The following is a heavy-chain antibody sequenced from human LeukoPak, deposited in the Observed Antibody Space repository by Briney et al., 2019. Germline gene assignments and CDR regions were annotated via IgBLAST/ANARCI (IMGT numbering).Heavy chain of an antibody. CDR3: ARGNGLRFLEWFPVH. J-gene: IGHJ4*02. V-gene: IGHV3-30-3*01. Sequence: GGSLRLSCAASGFTFSSYAMHWVRQAPGKGLEWVAVISYDGSNKYYADSVKGRFTISRYNSKNTLYLQMNSLRAEDTAVYYCARGNGLRFLEWFPVHWGQGTLVTVSS. CDR1: GFTFSSYA. D-gene: IGHD3-3*01. CDR2: ISYDGSNK.